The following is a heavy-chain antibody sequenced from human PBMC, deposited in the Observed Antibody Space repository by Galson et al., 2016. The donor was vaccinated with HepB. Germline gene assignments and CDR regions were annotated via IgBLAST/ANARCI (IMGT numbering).Heavy chain of an antibody. CDR2: MYTAGHP. Sequence: SLRLSCAASGFYISRSYMAWVRQAPGKGLEWVSVMYTAGHPYYADSVRGRFTISRDNPKNILSLQMNSLRVEDTAVYYCARAPECTGGVCYDNWLDPWGQGTLVTVSS. J-gene: IGHJ5*02. CDR1: GFYISRSY. V-gene: IGHV3-53*01. CDR3: ARAPECTGGVCYDNWLDP. D-gene: IGHD2-8*02.